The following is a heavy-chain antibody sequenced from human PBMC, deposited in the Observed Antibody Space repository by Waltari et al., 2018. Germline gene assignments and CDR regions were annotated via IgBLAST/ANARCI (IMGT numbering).Heavy chain of an antibody. Sequence: QVQLVQSGAEVKKPGSSVKVSCKASGGTFSRYAISWVRQAPGQGLEWMGRIIPIFGPANNAQKFQGRVTITADQSTSTAYMELSSLRSEDTAVYYCARKAGSGWYDYWGQGTLVTVSS. D-gene: IGHD6-19*01. CDR2: IIPIFGPA. V-gene: IGHV1-69*15. CDR3: ARKAGSGWYDY. CDR1: GGTFSRYA. J-gene: IGHJ4*02.